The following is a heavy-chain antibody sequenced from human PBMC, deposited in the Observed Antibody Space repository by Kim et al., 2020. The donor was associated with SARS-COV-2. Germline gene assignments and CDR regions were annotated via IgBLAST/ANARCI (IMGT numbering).Heavy chain of an antibody. V-gene: IGHV4-59*13. CDR2: IYYSGST. D-gene: IGHD3-3*01. J-gene: IGHJ6*02. Sequence: SETLSLTCTVSGGSISSYYWSWIRQPPGKGLEWIGYIYYSGSTNYNPSLKSRVTISVDTSKNQFSLKLSSVTAADTAVYYCARSHPSVRRLENYYYYYGMDVWGQGTTVTVSS. CDR3: ARSHPSVRRLENYYYYYGMDV. CDR1: GGSISSYY.